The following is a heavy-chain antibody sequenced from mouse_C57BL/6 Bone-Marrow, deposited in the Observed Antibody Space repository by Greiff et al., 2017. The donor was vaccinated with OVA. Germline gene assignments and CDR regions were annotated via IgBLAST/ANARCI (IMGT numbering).Heavy chain of an antibody. Sequence: QVQLQQPGAELVKPGASVKLSCKASGYTFTSYWMHWVKQRPGQGLEWIGMIHPNSGSTNYNEKLKSKATLTVDKSSSTAYMQLSSLTSEDSAVYYCARRLNWGDYWGQGTTLTVSS. CDR2: IHPNSGST. D-gene: IGHD4-1*01. J-gene: IGHJ2*01. CDR1: GYTFTSYW. V-gene: IGHV1-64*01. CDR3: ARRLNWGDY.